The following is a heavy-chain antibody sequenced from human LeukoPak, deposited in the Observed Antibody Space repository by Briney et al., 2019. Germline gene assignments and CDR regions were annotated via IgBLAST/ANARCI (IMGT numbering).Heavy chain of an antibody. CDR3: ARHKVTMRFKDAFDI. J-gene: IGHJ3*02. V-gene: IGHV5-51*01. Sequence: GESLKISCKGSGYSFTSYWIGWVRQMPGKGLEWMGIIYPGDSDTRYSPSFQGQVTISADKSISTAYLQWSSLKAPDTAMYYCARHKVTMRFKDAFDIWGQGTMVTVSS. CDR1: GYSFTSYW. CDR2: IYPGDSDT. D-gene: IGHD4-11*01.